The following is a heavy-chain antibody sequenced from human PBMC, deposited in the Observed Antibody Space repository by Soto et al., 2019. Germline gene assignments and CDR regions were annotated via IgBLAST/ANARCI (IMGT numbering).Heavy chain of an antibody. V-gene: IGHV5-10-1*01. CDR3: ARQIYDSDTGPNFQYYFDS. D-gene: IGHD3-22*01. CDR2: IDPSDSQT. J-gene: IGHJ4*02. CDR1: GYSFTSYW. Sequence: GESLKISCKASGYSFTSYWITWVRQKPGKGLEWMGRIDPSDSQTYYSPSFRGHVTISVTKSITTVFLQWSSLRASDTAMYYCARQIYDSDTGPNFQYYFDSWGQGTPVPVSS.